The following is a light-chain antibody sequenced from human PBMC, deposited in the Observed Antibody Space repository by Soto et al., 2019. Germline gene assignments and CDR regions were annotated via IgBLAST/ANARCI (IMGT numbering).Light chain of an antibody. V-gene: IGKV1-5*01. Sequence: DIQMTQSPSTLSASVGDRVTITCRASQSISSWLAWYQQKPGKAPKLLIYDASSLESGVSSRFSGSGSGTEFTLTISSLQPDDFATYYCRHYNSYPITFGQGTRLEIK. CDR3: RHYNSYPIT. CDR1: QSISSW. CDR2: DAS. J-gene: IGKJ5*01.